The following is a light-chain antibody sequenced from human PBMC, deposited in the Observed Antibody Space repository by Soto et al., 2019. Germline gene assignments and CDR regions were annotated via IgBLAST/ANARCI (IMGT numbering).Light chain of an antibody. CDR1: SRDVGGYNF. Sequence: QSALTQPASVSGSPGQSITISCTGTSRDVGGYNFVYWYQQHPDKAPKLMIYDVTNQPSGVSNRFSGSKSGNTASLTISELQAEEEAEYYCSSYTSISTYVFGTGTKLTVL. J-gene: IGLJ1*01. CDR3: SSYTSISTYV. CDR2: DVT. V-gene: IGLV2-14*01.